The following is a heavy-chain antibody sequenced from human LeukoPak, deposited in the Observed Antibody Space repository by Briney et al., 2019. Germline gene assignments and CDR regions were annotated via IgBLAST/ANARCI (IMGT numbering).Heavy chain of an antibody. V-gene: IGHV4-39*07. CDR1: GGSISSSSYY. D-gene: IGHD2-2*01. CDR2: IYYSGST. J-gene: IGHJ5*02. CDR3: ARGYCSSTSCFRGDWFDP. Sequence: SETLSLTCTVSGGSISSSSYYWGWIRQPPGKGLEWIGSIYYSGSTYYNPSLKSRVTISVDTSKNQFSLKLSSVTAADTAVYYCARGYCSSTSCFRGDWFDPWGQGTLVTVSS.